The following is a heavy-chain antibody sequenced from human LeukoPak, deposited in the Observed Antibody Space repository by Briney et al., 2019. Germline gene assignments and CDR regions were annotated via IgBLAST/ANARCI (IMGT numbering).Heavy chain of an antibody. J-gene: IGHJ4*02. V-gene: IGHV3-23*01. CDR3: ARDWTYYDSSGYFDY. D-gene: IGHD3-22*01. CDR1: GFTFTSYA. Sequence: PGGSLRLSCAASGFTFTSYAMNWVRQAPGKGLEWVSGISGSGGSTYYADSVKGRFSISRDNAKNTLYLQMNSLRAEDTAVYYCARDWTYYDSSGYFDYWGQGTLVTVSS. CDR2: ISGSGGST.